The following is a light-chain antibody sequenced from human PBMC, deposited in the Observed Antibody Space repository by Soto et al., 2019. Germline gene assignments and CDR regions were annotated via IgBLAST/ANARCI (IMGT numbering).Light chain of an antibody. J-gene: IGLJ2*01. Sequence: QSALTQPASVSGSPGQSITISSTGTSSDVGGYNYVSWYQQHPGKAPKLMIYDVSNRPSGVSNRFSGSKSGNTASLTISGLQTEDEADYYCRSYTSSSTLVVFGGGTKVTVL. V-gene: IGLV2-14*01. CDR1: SSDVGGYNY. CDR2: DVS. CDR3: RSYTSSSTLVV.